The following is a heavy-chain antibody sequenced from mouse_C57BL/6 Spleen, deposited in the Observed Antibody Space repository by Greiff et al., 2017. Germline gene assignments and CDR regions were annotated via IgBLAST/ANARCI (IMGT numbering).Heavy chain of an antibody. V-gene: IGHV14-1*01. CDR2: IDPEDGDT. D-gene: IGHD3-2*02. CDR3: TTGQASWFAY. J-gene: IGHJ3*01. Sequence: VHVKQSGAELVRPGASVKLSCTASGFNIKDYYMHWVKQRPEQGLEWIGRIDPEDGDTEYGPKFQGKATMTADTSSNTAYLQLSSLTSEDTAVYYCTTGQASWFAYWGQGTLVTVSA. CDR1: GFNIKDYY.